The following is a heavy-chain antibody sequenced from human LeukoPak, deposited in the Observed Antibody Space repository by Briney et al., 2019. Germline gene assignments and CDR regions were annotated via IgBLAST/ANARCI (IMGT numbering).Heavy chain of an antibody. CDR2: FDPEDGET. D-gene: IGHD6-6*01. CDR1: GYTFTGYY. J-gene: IGHJ4*02. V-gene: IGHV1-24*01. Sequence: ASVKVSCKASGYTFTGYYMHWVRQAPGKGLEWMGGFDPEDGETIYAQKFQGRVTMTEDTSTDTAYMELSSLRSEDTAVYYCATDLDIAARPFDYWGQGTLVTVSS. CDR3: ATDLDIAARPFDY.